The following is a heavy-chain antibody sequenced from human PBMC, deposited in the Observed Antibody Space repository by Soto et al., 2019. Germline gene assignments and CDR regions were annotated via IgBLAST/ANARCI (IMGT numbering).Heavy chain of an antibody. D-gene: IGHD1-20*01. CDR3: EGDSGMITSRRLRGAFDI. Sequence: QVQLQESGPGLVKPSETLSLTCTVSGGSVSSGSFYWSWIRQPPGKGLEWIGYIYYSGSTNYNPSLKRAVSITVDTSRHLRALNLRSVPAADPAWHYCEGDSGMITSRRLRGAFDIWGQGTMVTRSS. V-gene: IGHV4-61*01. J-gene: IGHJ3*02. CDR1: GGSVSSGSFY. CDR2: IYYSGST.